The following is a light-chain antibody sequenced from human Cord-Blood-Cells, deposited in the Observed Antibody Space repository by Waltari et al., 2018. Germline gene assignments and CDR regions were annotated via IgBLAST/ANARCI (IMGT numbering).Light chain of an antibody. V-gene: IGLV2-23*01. CDR3: CSYAGSSFYV. CDR2: EGS. Sequence: QSALTQPAPVSGSPGQSPHIFSTRTSHDVGRYYLVTWYQQHPGKPPKLMIYEGSKRPAGFSKRYSGSKSGNTASLTICGRRAEDEADYYCCSYAGSSFYVFGTGTKVTVL. J-gene: IGLJ1*01. CDR1: SHDVGRYYL.